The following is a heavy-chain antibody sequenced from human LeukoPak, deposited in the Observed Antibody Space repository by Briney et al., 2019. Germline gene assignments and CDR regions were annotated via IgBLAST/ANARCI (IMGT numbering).Heavy chain of an antibody. V-gene: IGHV1-46*01. CDR2: INPSGGST. Sequence: ASVKVSCKTSGYTFTTYAISWVRQAPGQGLEWMGIINPSGGSTSYAQKFQGRVTMTRDMSTSTVYMELSSLRSEDTAVYYCAIPSRVTVNGYMDVWGKGTTVTVSS. J-gene: IGHJ6*03. CDR3: AIPSRVTVNGYMDV. D-gene: IGHD1-14*01. CDR1: GYTFTTYA.